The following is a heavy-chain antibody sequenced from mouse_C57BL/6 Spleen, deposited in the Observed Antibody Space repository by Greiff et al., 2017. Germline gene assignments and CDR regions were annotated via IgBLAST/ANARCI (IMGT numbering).Heavy chain of an antibody. J-gene: IGHJ4*01. D-gene: IGHD1-1*01. CDR3: ARGDTEVWAMDY. CDR2: IYPSDSYT. V-gene: IGHV1-50*01. CDR1: GYTFTSYW. Sequence: VQLQQPGAELVKPGASVKLSCKASGYTFTSYWMQWVKQRPGQGLEWIGEIYPSDSYTNYNQKFKGKATLTVDTSSSTAYMQLSSLTSEDSAVYYCARGDTEVWAMDYWGQGTSVTVSS.